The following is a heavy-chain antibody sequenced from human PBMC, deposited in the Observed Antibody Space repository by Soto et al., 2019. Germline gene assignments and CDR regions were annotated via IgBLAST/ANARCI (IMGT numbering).Heavy chain of an antibody. CDR1: GFTFDDYA. V-gene: IGHV3-9*01. D-gene: IGHD3-10*01. CDR3: ARDVWSRASGPPDS. J-gene: IGHJ4*02. Sequence: GGSLRLSCAASGFTFDDYAMHWVRQAPGKGLEWVTGISWNSDTIGYADSVKGRFTISGDNAKNSLYLQMNSLRAEDTAFYYCARDVWSRASGPPDSWGQGTLVTVSS. CDR2: ISWNSDTI.